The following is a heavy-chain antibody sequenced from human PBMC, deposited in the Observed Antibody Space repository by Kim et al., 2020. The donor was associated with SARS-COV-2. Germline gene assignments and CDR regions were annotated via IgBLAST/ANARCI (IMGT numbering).Heavy chain of an antibody. J-gene: IGHJ4*02. CDR1: GFTFSSYT. Sequence: GGSLRLSCAASGFTFSSYTMNWFRQAPGKGLEWVSSISSSSSYIYYADSVKGRFTISRDNAKNSLSLQMNSLRAEDTAVYYCARSMGTSGRYYWGQGTLVIVSS. V-gene: IGHV3-21*01. CDR2: ISSSSSYI. CDR3: ARSMGTSGRYY. D-gene: IGHD3-10*01.